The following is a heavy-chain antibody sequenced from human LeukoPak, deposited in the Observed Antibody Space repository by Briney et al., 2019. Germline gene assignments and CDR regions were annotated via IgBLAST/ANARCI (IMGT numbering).Heavy chain of an antibody. Sequence: GASVKVSCKSSGYTFTNYDINWARPATGQGLEWMGWMNPKRGYTGFAQKFQGRVTMTRDTSISTAYMELGSLRSEDTAVYYCARVTGSIDYWGQGTLVTVSS. CDR1: GYTFTNYD. CDR3: ARVTGSIDY. J-gene: IGHJ4*02. V-gene: IGHV1-8*01. CDR2: MNPKRGYT. D-gene: IGHD1-26*01.